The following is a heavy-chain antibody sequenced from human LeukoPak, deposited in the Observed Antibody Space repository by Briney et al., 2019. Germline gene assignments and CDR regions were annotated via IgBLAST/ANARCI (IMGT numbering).Heavy chain of an antibody. CDR1: GYTFTSYG. CDR2: ISAYNGNT. J-gene: IGHJ5*02. V-gene: IGHV1-18*01. Sequence: ASVKVSCKASGYTFTSYGISWVRQAPGQGLEWMGWISAYNGNTNYAQKLQGRVTMTTDTSTSTAYMELRSLRSEDTAVYYCASFLVTAAGDWFDPWGQGTLVTVSS. D-gene: IGHD6-13*01. CDR3: ASFLVTAAGDWFDP.